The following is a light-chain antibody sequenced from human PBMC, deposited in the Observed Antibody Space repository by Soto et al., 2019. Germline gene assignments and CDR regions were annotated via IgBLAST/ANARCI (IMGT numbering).Light chain of an antibody. CDR2: ANS. CDR1: SSNIGAGYD. V-gene: IGLV1-40*01. Sequence: QSVLTQPPSVSGAPGQRVIISCTGSSSNIGAGYDVHWYQQRPGAAPRLLIFANSDRPSGVPDRFSGSKSGTSASLTIAGLQAEDEADYYCQSYDTSLSGSGVFGTGTKVTVL. J-gene: IGLJ1*01. CDR3: QSYDTSLSGSGV.